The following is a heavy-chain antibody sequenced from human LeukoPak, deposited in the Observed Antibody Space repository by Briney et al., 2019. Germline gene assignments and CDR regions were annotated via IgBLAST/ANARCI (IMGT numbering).Heavy chain of an antibody. J-gene: IGHJ4*02. CDR1: GGSISSGGYY. CDR3: ARHMGYCSSTSCSKPYFFDY. V-gene: IGHV4-39*01. CDR2: IYYSGST. D-gene: IGHD2-2*01. Sequence: SETLSLTCTVSGGSISSGGYYWSWIRQHPGKGLEWIGYIYYSGSTYYNPSLKSRVTVFVDTSKNQFSLKLSSVTAADTAVYYCARHMGYCSSTSCSKPYFFDYWGQGTLVTVSS.